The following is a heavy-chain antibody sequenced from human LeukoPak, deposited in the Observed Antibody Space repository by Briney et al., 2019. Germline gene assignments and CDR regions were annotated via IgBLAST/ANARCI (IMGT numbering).Heavy chain of an antibody. J-gene: IGHJ4*02. CDR3: ARHPEDILTGLGRD. CDR2: INHSGST. V-gene: IGHV4-34*01. Sequence: PSETLSLTCAVYGGSFSGYYWSWIRQPPGKGLEWIGEINHSGSTNYNPSLKSRVTISVDTSKNQFSLKLSSVTAADTAVYYCARHPEDILTGLGRDWGQGTLVTVSS. CDR1: GGSFSGYY. D-gene: IGHD3-9*01.